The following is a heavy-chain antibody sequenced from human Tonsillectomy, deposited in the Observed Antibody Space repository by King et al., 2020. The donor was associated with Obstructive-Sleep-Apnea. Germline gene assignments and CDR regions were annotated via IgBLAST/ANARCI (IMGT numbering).Heavy chain of an antibody. J-gene: IGHJ5*02. CDR1: GGSISSNY. D-gene: IGHD2-2*01. CDR3: AKIVVVPASTGGGWYDP. CDR2: ISYSGST. Sequence: PLQESGPGLVKPSETLSLTCTVSGGSISSNYWSWIRQPPGKGLEWIAYISYSGSTNYNPSLKSRVTTSVDTSKNQISLKLSSVTAADTAVYYCAKIVVVPASTGGGWYDPWGQGTLVTVSS. V-gene: IGHV4-59*01.